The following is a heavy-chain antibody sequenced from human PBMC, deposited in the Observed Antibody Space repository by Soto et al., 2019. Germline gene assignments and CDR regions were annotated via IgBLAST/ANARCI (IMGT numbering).Heavy chain of an antibody. CDR3: AKKGYYDTSGYPIRYFDY. Sequence: EVQLVESGGGLVQPGGSLRLSCAASGFTFSNYAMAWVRQAPGMGLEWVSTITYSGGSRDYADSVKGRFTISRDNSKNTLYLQMNSLRAEDTAVYYCAKKGYYDTSGYPIRYFDYWGQGTLVTVSS. D-gene: IGHD3-22*01. CDR1: GFTFSNYA. V-gene: IGHV3-23*04. J-gene: IGHJ4*02. CDR2: ITYSGGSR.